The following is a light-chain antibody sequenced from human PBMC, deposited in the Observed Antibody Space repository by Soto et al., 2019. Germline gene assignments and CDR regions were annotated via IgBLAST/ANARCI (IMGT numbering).Light chain of an antibody. CDR2: RNN. J-gene: IGLJ3*02. V-gene: IGLV1-47*01. CDR1: SSNIGSNY. Sequence: QSVLTQPPSASGTPGQRVTISCSGSSSNIGSNYEYWYQQLPGTAPKLLIYRNNQRPSGVPDRFSGSKSGTSASLAISGLRSEDEADYNCAAWDDSLSGPVFGGGTKLTVL. CDR3: AAWDDSLSGPV.